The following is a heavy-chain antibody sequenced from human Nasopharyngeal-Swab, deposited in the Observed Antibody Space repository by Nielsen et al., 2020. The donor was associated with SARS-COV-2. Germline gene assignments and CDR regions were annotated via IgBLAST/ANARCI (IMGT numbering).Heavy chain of an antibody. V-gene: IGHV3-33*08. CDR1: GFTFSSYA. CDR2: IWYDGSNK. CDR3: AREGGIAVIDY. Sequence: GGSLRLSCAASGFTFSSYAMSWVRQAPGKGLEWVAVIWYDGSNKYYADSVKGRFTISRDNSKNTLYLQMNSLRAEDTAVYYCAREGGIAVIDYWGQGTLVTVSS. D-gene: IGHD6-19*01. J-gene: IGHJ4*02.